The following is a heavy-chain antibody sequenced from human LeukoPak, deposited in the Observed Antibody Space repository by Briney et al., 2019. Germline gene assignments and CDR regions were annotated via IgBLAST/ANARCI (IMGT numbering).Heavy chain of an antibody. J-gene: IGHJ4*02. CDR1: GGSFSGYY. Sequence: SETLSLTCAAYGGSFSGYYWSWIRQPPGKGLEWIGEINHSGSTNYNPSLKSRVTMSVDTSKNQFSLNLKSVTPEDTAVYYCARKLIPEQLVLNFWGQGTLVTVSS. CDR2: INHSGST. D-gene: IGHD6-13*01. CDR3: ARKLIPEQLVLNF. V-gene: IGHV4-34*01.